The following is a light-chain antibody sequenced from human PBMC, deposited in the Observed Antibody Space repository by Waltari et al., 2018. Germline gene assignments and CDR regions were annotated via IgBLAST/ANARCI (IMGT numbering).Light chain of an antibody. CDR1: QSVNNY. V-gene: IGKV3-11*01. Sequence: EIVLTQSPATLSLSPGERATLSCRASQSVNNYLAWYQQKPGQAPSLLIYDASNRATGIPARFSGSGSGTDFTLTISSLEPEDVAVYYCQQRSNWPLTFGGGTKVEIK. CDR2: DAS. CDR3: QQRSNWPLT. J-gene: IGKJ4*01.